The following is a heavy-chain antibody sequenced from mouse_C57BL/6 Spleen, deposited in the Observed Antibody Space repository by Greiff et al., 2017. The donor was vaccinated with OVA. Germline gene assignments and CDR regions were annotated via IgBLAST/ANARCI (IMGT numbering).Heavy chain of an antibody. CDR1: GYTLNRYW. D-gene: IGHD1-1*01. CDR3: ARWYYPYAMDY. J-gene: IGHJ4*01. CDR2: IYRADSYT. Sequence: VQLQQPGAELVKPGASVKLSCKASGYTLNRYWMQWVKRSPVQDLYWIEEIYRADSYTNYNHKFKAKSTLTVDTTSSTAYMQLSSLTSEDSAVYYCARWYYPYAMDYWGQGTSVTVSS. V-gene: IGHV1-50*01.